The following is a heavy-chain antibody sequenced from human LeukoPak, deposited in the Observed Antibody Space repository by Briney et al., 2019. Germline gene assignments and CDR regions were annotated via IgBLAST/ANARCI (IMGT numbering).Heavy chain of an antibody. CDR2: INHSGST. V-gene: IGHV4-34*01. J-gene: IGHJ4*02. CDR3: ARSRHYYDSSGQLTFDY. CDR1: GGSFSGYY. Sequence: PSETLSLTCAVYGGSFSGYYWSWIRQPPGKGLEWIGEINHSGSTNYNPSLKSRVTISVDTSKNQLSLKLSSVTAADTAVYYCARSRHYYDSSGQLTFDYWGQGTLVTVSS. D-gene: IGHD3-22*01.